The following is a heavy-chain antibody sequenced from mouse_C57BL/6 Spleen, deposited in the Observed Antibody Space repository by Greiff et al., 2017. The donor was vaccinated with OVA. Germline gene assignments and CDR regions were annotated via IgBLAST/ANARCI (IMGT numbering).Heavy chain of an antibody. D-gene: IGHD2-13*01. CDR2: IWSGGGT. Sequence: QVQLQQSGPGLVQPSQSLSITCTVSGFSLTSYGVHWVRQSPGKGLEWLGVIWSGGGTDYNAAFISSLSISKDNSTSQVFFKMNSLQADDTAMDYGARKDEGDVYYSMDYWGQGTSVTVSS. CDR3: ARKDEGDVYYSMDY. V-gene: IGHV2-2*01. CDR1: GFSLTSYG. J-gene: IGHJ4*01.